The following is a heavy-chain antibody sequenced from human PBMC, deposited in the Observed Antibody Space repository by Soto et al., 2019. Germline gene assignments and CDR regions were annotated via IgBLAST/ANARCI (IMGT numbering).Heavy chain of an antibody. D-gene: IGHD1-1*01. J-gene: IGHJ5*02. CDR3: ARHPYPWTIGWNWLDP. V-gene: IGHV3-74*01. CDR2: INSDGSST. CDR1: AFTFSSYW. Sequence: PGGSLRLSCAASAFTFSSYWMHWVRQAPGKGLVWVSRINSDGSSTNYADSVKGRFTISRDNAKNTLYLQMNSLRAEDTAVYYCARHPYPWTIGWNWLDPWGHGTLVTVSS.